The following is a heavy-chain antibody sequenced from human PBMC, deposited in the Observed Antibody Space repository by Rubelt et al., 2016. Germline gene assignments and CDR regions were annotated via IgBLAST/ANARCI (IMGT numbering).Heavy chain of an antibody. Sequence: QVQLQESGPGLVKPSETLSLTCTVSGGSISSYYWSWIRQPPGKGLEWIGYIYYRGSTYYNPSLKSRVTISLAPSKNPFSRRLGSVTAVDTARYYCARDYYDFWGGGDYGMDVWGQGTTVTVSS. J-gene: IGHJ6*02. CDR2: IYYRGST. D-gene: IGHD3-3*01. CDR3: ARDYYDFWGGGDYGMDV. CDR1: GGSISSYY. V-gene: IGHV4-59*01.